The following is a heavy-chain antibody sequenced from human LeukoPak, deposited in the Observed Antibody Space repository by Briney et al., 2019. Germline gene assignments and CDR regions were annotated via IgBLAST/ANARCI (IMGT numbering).Heavy chain of an antibody. D-gene: IGHD4-23*01. J-gene: IGHJ4*02. CDR1: GFTVSSNY. V-gene: IGHV3-53*01. CDR2: IYSGGST. CDR3: ARRAGGYSHPYDY. Sequence: GGSLRLSCAVSGFTVSSNYMSWVRQAPGKGLDWVSLIYSGGSTYYADSVKGRFTISRDNSKNTLYLQMNTLRAEDTAVYYCARRAGGYSHPYDYWGQGTLVTVSS.